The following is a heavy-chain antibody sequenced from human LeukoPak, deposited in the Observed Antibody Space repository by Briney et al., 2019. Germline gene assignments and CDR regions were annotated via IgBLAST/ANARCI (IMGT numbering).Heavy chain of an antibody. D-gene: IGHD3-16*01. CDR3: ARGEYSNGYPYRLDS. Sequence: ASVKVSCKASGSTFSDYHINWVRQASGQGPEWMGWINPKSGDASYNQAFQGRVTMTRDTSISTAYMELNRLRSDDTAMYYCARGEYSNGYPYRLDSWGQGTLVIVSS. CDR2: INPKSGDA. J-gene: IGHJ4*02. V-gene: IGHV1-2*02. CDR1: GSTFSDYH.